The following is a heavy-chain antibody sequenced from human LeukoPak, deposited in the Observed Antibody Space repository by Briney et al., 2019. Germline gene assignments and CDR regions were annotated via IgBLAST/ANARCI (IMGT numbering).Heavy chain of an antibody. J-gene: IGHJ4*02. V-gene: IGHV4-34*01. D-gene: IGHD6-19*01. CDR2: INHSGST. Sequence: SETLSLTCAVYGGSFSGYYWTWIRQPPGKGREWIGEINHSGSTNYNPPLKSRVTISVDTSKNQISLKLSSVTAADTAVYYCARRCRIGSGWFFYYWGQGTLVTVSS. CDR1: GGSFSGYY. CDR3: ARRCRIGSGWFFYY.